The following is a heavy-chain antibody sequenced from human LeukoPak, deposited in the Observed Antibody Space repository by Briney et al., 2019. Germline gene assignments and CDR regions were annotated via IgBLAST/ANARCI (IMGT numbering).Heavy chain of an antibody. Sequence: SETLSLTCTVSGGSISSYYWSWIRQPPGKGLEWIGYIYYSGSTNYNPSLKSRVTISVDTSKNQFSLKLSSVTAADTAVYYCARHGYGGADHYGSGSYYPYYYYGMDVWGQGTTVTVSS. J-gene: IGHJ6*02. CDR3: ARHGYGGADHYGSGSYYPYYYYGMDV. CDR2: IYYSGST. CDR1: GGSISSYY. V-gene: IGHV4-59*08. D-gene: IGHD3-10*01.